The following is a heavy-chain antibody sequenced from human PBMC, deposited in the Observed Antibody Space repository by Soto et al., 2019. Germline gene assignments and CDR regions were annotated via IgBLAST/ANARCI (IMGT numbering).Heavy chain of an antibody. J-gene: IGHJ3*02. V-gene: IGHV3-21*01. CDR3: ARSAVAGRSDAFDI. D-gene: IGHD6-19*01. CDR2: ISSSGGYI. Sequence: PGGSLRLSCEGSGFTFSSYSMNWVRQAPGKGLEWVSSISSSGGYIYYADSVKGRFTISRDNAKNSLYLQMNSLRAEDTAVYYCARSAVAGRSDAFDIWGQGTMVTVSS. CDR1: GFTFSSYS.